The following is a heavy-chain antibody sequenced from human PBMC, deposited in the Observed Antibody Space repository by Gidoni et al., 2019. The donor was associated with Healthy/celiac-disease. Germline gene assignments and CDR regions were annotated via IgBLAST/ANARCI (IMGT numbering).Heavy chain of an antibody. CDR1: GASISSSSSY. J-gene: IGHJ6*04. V-gene: IGHV4-39*01. CDR3: ARQAPYYDFWSGYYMDV. D-gene: IGHD3-3*01. CDR2: IYYSGST. Sequence: QLQLQQSGPGLVKPSETLSLPCTVSGASISSSSSYWGWIRQPPGKGREWIGSIYYSGSTYYNPSLKSRVTISVETSKNQFSLKLSSVTAADTAVYYCARQAPYYDFWSGYYMDVWGKGTTVTVSS.